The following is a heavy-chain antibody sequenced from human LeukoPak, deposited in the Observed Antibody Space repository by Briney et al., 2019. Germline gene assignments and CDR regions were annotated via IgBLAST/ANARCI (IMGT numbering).Heavy chain of an antibody. CDR1: GYTFTSYG. CDR2: MNPNSGNT. Sequence: ASVKVSCKASGYTFTSYGISWVRQAPGQGLEWMGWMNPNSGNTGYAQKFQGRVTMTRNTSISTAYMELSSLRSEDTAVYYCARISRYDSSGYCYYFDYWGQGTLVTVSS. CDR3: ARISRYDSSGYCYYFDY. D-gene: IGHD3-22*01. J-gene: IGHJ4*02. V-gene: IGHV1-8*02.